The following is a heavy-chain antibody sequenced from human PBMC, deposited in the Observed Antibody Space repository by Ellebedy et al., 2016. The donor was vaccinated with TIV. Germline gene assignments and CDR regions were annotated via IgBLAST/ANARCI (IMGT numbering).Heavy chain of an antibody. CDR3: AREGGFHYYGSGSATQFDY. J-gene: IGHJ4*02. Sequence: SVKVSXXASGGTFSSYAISWVRQAPGQGLEWMGGIIPIFGTANYAQKFQGRVTITADESTSTAYMELSSLRSEDTAVYYCAREGGFHYYGSGSATQFDYWGQGTLVTVSS. D-gene: IGHD3-10*01. CDR1: GGTFSSYA. V-gene: IGHV1-69*13. CDR2: IIPIFGTA.